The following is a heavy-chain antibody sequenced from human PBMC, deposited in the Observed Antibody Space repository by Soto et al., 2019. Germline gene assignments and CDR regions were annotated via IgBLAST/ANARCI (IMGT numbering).Heavy chain of an antibody. D-gene: IGHD3-3*01. Sequence: EAQLVESGGGLVQPGGSLRLSCAASGFTFTNYWMSWVRQAPGKGLEWVANIKQDGSEKYYADSAKGRFIISRDNAKTSLYLLMNSLRAEDTAVYYCARDMGVFWSGYPEGGFDYWGQGTPVTVSS. CDR3: ARDMGVFWSGYPEGGFDY. CDR1: GFTFTNYW. J-gene: IGHJ4*02. CDR2: IKQDGSEK. V-gene: IGHV3-7*01.